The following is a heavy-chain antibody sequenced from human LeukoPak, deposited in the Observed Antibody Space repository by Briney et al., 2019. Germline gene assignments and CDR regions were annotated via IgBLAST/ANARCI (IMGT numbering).Heavy chain of an antibody. J-gene: IGHJ4*02. D-gene: IGHD1-26*01. V-gene: IGHV1-69*13. Sequence: ASVKVSCKASGGTFSSYAISWVRQAPGQGLEWMGGIIPIFGTANYAQKFQGRVTITADESTCTAYMELSSLRSEDTAVYYCATQSEWELLEGCFDYWGQGTLVTVSS. CDR1: GGTFSSYA. CDR2: IIPIFGTA. CDR3: ATQSEWELLEGCFDY.